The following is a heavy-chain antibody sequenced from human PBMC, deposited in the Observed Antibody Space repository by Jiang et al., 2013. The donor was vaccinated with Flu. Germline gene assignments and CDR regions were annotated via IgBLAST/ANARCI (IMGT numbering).Heavy chain of an antibody. Sequence: GLVKPSETLSLMCTVSGGSIFDYYWSWVRQPPGKGLEWIGFIYNSVXTRSILPQESSHHLSGHVQEPVVPEADSLTAADTALYYCARGSPHYNSSGYWGWGQGTLVTVSS. CDR2: IYNSVXT. D-gene: IGHD3-22*01. V-gene: IGHV4-59*13. CDR1: GGSIFDYY. J-gene: IGHJ4*02. CDR3: ARGSPHYNSSGYWG.